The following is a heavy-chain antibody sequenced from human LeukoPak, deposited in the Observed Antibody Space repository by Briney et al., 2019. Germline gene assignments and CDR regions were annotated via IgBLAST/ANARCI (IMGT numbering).Heavy chain of an antibody. CDR2: IIPSGGST. J-gene: IGHJ6*02. CDR1: VYTFTSYY. Sequence: ASVKDSSEASVYTFTSYYMHWVRQNSGEGLEWMGIIIPSGGSTSSAQNFWSRVTMTRDTSTSTRYMWLSSVRSEDTAVYYCVSHTYTYDYGSGSLPSYYYQGMDVWGQGTTVTVSS. CDR3: VSHTYTYDYGSGSLPSYYYQGMDV. V-gene: IGHV1-46*03. D-gene: IGHD3-10*01.